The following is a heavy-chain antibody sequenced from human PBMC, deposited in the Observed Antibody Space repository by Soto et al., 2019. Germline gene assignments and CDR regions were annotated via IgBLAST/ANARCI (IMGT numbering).Heavy chain of an antibody. CDR2: ISYDGSNK. CDR1: GFTFSSYA. CDR3: TTDRRAPGYYDFWSGYSNYFDY. J-gene: IGHJ4*02. Sequence: GGSLRLSCAASGFTFSSYAMHWVRQAPGKGLERVAVISYDGSNKYYADSVKGRFTISRDNSKNTLYLQMNSLKTEDTAVYYCTTDRRAPGYYDFWSGYSNYFDYWGQGTLVTVSS. V-gene: IGHV3-30-3*01. D-gene: IGHD3-3*01.